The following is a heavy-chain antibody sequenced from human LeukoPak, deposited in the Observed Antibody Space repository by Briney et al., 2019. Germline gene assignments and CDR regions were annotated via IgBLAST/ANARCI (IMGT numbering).Heavy chain of an antibody. V-gene: IGHV1-3*03. Sequence: ASVKVSCKASGYIFTNYAIHWVRQAPGQRLEWMGWINAGSGNTKYSQEFQGRVTLIMDTTASTTYMELSSLRSEDTAVYYCARGSIAENYYYMDVWGKGTTVTVSS. CDR2: INAGSGNT. CDR3: ARGSIAENYYYMDV. CDR1: GYIFTNYA. J-gene: IGHJ6*03. D-gene: IGHD2-15*01.